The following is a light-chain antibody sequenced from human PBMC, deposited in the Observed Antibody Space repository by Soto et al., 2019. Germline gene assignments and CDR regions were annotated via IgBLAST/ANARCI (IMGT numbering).Light chain of an antibody. Sequence: QSVLTQPPAASGTPGQRVTISCSGSSSNIGSNTVNWYQQLPGTAPNILIYSNNQRPSGVPDRFSGSKSGTSASLAISGIQSEDEADYYCAAWDDSLNGRVFGTGTKVTVL. CDR3: AAWDDSLNGRV. CDR1: SSNIGSNT. J-gene: IGLJ1*01. V-gene: IGLV1-44*01. CDR2: SNN.